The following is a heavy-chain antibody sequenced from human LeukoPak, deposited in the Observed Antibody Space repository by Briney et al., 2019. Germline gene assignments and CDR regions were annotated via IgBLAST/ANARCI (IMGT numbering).Heavy chain of an antibody. CDR1: GFTFSSYG. CDR3: ARDGDSYGYGAVDY. J-gene: IGHJ4*02. V-gene: IGHV3-33*01. Sequence: GGSLRLSCAASGFTFSSYGMHWVRQAPGKGLDGVAVIWYDGSNKYYADSVKGRFTISRDNSKNTLYLQMNSLRAEDTAVYYCARDGDSYGYGAVDYWGQGTLVTVSS. CDR2: IWYDGSNK. D-gene: IGHD5-18*01.